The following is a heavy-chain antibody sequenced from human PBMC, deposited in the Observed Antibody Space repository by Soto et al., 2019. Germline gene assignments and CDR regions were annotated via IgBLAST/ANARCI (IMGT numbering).Heavy chain of an antibody. Sequence: ASVKVSCKASRYTFTSYYMHWVRQAPGQGLEWMGIINPSGGSTIYAQKFQGRVTMTEDTSTDTAYMELSSLRSEDTAVYYCVLYDYGPLGVFDIWGQGTMVTVSS. CDR3: VLYDYGPLGVFDI. D-gene: IGHD4-17*01. CDR1: RYTFTSYY. CDR2: INPSGGST. V-gene: IGHV1-46*01. J-gene: IGHJ3*02.